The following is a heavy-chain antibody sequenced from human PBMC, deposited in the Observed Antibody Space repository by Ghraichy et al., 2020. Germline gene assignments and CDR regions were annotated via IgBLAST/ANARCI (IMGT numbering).Heavy chain of an antibody. Sequence: GGSLRLSCAASGFTFSSYSMNWVRQAPGKGLEWVSYISSSSSTIYYADSVKGRFTISRDNAKNSLYLQMNSLRDEDTAVYYCAREFYDSTVSGWYFDYWGQGTLVTVSS. CDR2: ISSSSSTI. CDR1: GFTFSSYS. V-gene: IGHV3-48*02. CDR3: AREFYDSTVSGWYFDY. J-gene: IGHJ4*02. D-gene: IGHD3-22*01.